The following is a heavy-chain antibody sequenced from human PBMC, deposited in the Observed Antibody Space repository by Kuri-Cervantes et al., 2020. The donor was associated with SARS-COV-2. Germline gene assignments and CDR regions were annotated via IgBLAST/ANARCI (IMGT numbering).Heavy chain of an antibody. CDR3: ALGYWGSGYPRNYYYMDV. V-gene: IGHV1-69*13. Sequence: SVKVSCKASGGTFSSYALSWVRQAPGQGLEWMGGIIPTLGTPNYAQKFEGRVTITADESTSTAYMELSSLRSEDTAVYYCALGYWGSGYPRNYYYMDVWGKGTTVTVSS. J-gene: IGHJ6*03. CDR2: IIPTLGTP. D-gene: IGHD3-22*01. CDR1: GGTFSSYA.